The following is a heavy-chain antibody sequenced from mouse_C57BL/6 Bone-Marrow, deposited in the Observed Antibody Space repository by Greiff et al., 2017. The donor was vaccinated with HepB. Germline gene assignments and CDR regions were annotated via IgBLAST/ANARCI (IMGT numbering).Heavy chain of an antibody. V-gene: IGHV1-74*01. Sequence: QVQLQQPGAELVKPGASVKVSCKASGYTFTSYCMHWVKQRPGQGLEWLGRIHPSDSDTNYNQKFKGKATLTVDKSSRTAYMQLRSLSSEDFAVYYHAIYGNYGWFDYWGQGTTLTVSS. CDR2: IHPSDSDT. D-gene: IGHD2-1*01. CDR3: AIYGNYGWFDY. CDR1: GYTFTSYC. J-gene: IGHJ2*01.